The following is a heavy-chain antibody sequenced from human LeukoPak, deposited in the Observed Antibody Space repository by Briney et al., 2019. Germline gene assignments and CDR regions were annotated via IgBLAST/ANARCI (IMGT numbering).Heavy chain of an antibody. J-gene: IGHJ5*02. D-gene: IGHD6-19*01. CDR3: ARVEIAVAANNWFDP. Sequence: SVKVSCKASGGTFSSYAISWVRQAPGQGLEWMGRIIPILGIANYGQKFQGRVTITADKSTSTAYMELSSLRSEDTAVYYCARVEIAVAANNWFDPWGQGTLVTVSS. CDR1: GGTFSSYA. CDR2: IIPILGIA. V-gene: IGHV1-69*04.